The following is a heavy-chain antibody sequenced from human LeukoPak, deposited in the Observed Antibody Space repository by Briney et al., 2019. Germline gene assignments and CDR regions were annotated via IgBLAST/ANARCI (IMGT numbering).Heavy chain of an antibody. CDR3: ARDEGPYGSGSYFRRYYFDY. CDR1: GFTFSSYS. D-gene: IGHD3-10*01. V-gene: IGHV3-21*01. CDR2: ISSSSSYI. Sequence: RPGGSLRPSCAASGFTFSSYSMNWVRQAPGKGLEWVSSISSSSSYIYYADSVKGRFTISRDNAKNSLYLQMSSLRAEDTAVYYCARDEGPYGSGSYFRRYYFDYWGQGTLVTVSS. J-gene: IGHJ4*02.